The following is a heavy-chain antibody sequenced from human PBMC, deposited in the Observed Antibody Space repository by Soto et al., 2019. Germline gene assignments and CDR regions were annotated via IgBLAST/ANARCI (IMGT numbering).Heavy chain of an antibody. CDR2: ISDDSSRT. D-gene: IGHD3-16*01. V-gene: IGHV3-23*01. CDR3: VKGGWLDF. J-gene: IGHJ5*01. CDR1: GFSFSTFE. Sequence: EVQLLESGGGLVQPGGSLRLSCAASGFSFSTFEMSGVRQAPGRGLEWVSFISDDSSRTYYADAVKGRFTISRDNSKYTLYLQMNSLTAEDTAVYACVKGGWLDFWGQGTLVTVSS.